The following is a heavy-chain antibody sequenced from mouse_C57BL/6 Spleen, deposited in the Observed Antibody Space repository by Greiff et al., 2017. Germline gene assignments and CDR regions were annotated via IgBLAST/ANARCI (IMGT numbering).Heavy chain of an antibody. D-gene: IGHD1-1*01. V-gene: IGHV1-80*01. CDR2: IYPGDGDT. Sequence: QVQLKESGAELVKPGASVKISCKASGYAFSSYWMNWVKQRPGKGLEWIGQIYPGDGDTNYNGKFKGKATLTADKSSSTAYMQLSSLTSEDSAVYFCARWKSYYGSSYWYFDVWGTGTTVTVSS. CDR1: GYAFSSYW. CDR3: ARWKSYYGSSYWYFDV. J-gene: IGHJ1*03.